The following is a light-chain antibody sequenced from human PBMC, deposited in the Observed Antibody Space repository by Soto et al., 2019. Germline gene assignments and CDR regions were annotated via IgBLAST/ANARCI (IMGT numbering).Light chain of an antibody. CDR3: TSYTRSATPYI. J-gene: IGLJ1*01. CDR2: EVT. V-gene: IGLV2-14*01. Sequence: QPALTQPASVSGSPGQSITISCTGTSGDVGGHNYVSWYQQHPGKAPKLIIYEVTNRPSGVSNRFSGSKSGNTASLTISGLQAEDEADYYCTSYTRSATPYIYGSGTKVTVL. CDR1: SGDVGGHNY.